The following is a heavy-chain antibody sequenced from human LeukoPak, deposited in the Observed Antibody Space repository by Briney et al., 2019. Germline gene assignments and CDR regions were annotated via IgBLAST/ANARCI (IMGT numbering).Heavy chain of an antibody. CDR2: ISSSSSYI. Sequence: GGSLRLSCAASGFTFSSYSMNWVRQAPGKGLEWVSSISSSSSYIYYADSVKGRFTISRDNAKNSLYLQMNSPRAEDTAVYYCARDPGKYCSSTSCYTSWGQGTLVTVSS. D-gene: IGHD2-2*02. CDR3: ARDPGKYCSSTSCYTS. V-gene: IGHV3-21*01. J-gene: IGHJ5*02. CDR1: GFTFSSYS.